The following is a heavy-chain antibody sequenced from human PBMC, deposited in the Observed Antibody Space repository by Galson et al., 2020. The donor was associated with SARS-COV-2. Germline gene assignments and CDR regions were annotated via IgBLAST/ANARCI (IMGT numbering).Heavy chain of an antibody. D-gene: IGHD2-2*01. CDR1: GYTLTELS. CDR2: FDPEDGET. CDR3: ATASPLKYCSSTSCYRLNWFDP. J-gene: IGHJ5*02. V-gene: IGHV1-24*01. Sequence: VKVSCKVSGYTLTELSMHWVRQAPGKGLEWMGGFDPEDGETIYAQKFQGRVTMTEDTSTDTAYMELSSLRSEDTAVYYCATASPLKYCSSTSCYRLNWFDPWGQGTLVTVSS.